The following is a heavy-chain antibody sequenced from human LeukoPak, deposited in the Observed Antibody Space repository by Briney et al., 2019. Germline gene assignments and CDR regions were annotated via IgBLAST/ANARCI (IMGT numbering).Heavy chain of an antibody. CDR1: GYSFTGYY. J-gene: IGHJ4*02. CDR2: INPNSGDT. CDR3: ARDISARIYYFDY. V-gene: IGHV1-2*02. D-gene: IGHD2-15*01. Sequence: ASVKVSCKDSGYSFTGYYMHWVRQAPGQGLEWMGWINPNSGDTYYAQKFQGRVTMTRDTSISAAYMDLNRLDSDDTAIYYCARDISARIYYFDYWGQGTLITVSS.